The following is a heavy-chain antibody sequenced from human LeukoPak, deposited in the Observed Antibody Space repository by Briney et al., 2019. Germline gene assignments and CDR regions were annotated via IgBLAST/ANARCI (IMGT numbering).Heavy chain of an antibody. CDR1: GGSISSYY. J-gene: IGHJ4*02. Sequence: SETLSLTCTVSGGSISSYYWSWIRQPPGKGLEWIGYIYYSGSTNYNPSLKSRVTISVDTSKNQFSLKLSSVTAADTAVYYCASFSPGYCSGGSCSPLDYWGQGTLVTVSS. CDR3: ASFSPGYCSGGSCSPLDY. CDR2: IYYSGST. V-gene: IGHV4-59*01. D-gene: IGHD2-15*01.